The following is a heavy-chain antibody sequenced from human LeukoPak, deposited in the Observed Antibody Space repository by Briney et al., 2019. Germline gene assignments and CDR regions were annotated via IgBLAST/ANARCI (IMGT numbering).Heavy chain of an antibody. CDR2: VSGNSGTT. CDR1: GFTVSSFG. CDR3: AARSGRAPIYIDY. D-gene: IGHD3-10*01. Sequence: PGGSLRLSCAVSGFTVSSFGMSWVRQAPGKGLEWVPGVSGNSGTTYYADSVKGRFTISRDNSKNTLYLHMNSLRVDDTAIYYCAARSGRAPIYIDYWGQGTLVTVSS. V-gene: IGHV3-23*01. J-gene: IGHJ4*02.